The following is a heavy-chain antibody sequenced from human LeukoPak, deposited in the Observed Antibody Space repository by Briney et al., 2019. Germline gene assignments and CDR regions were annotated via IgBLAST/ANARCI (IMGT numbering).Heavy chain of an antibody. D-gene: IGHD2-21*02. CDR1: GYTFTGYY. CDR2: INPNSGGT. CDR3: ARDREDRYGDEGSFHIGDSWAFDI. J-gene: IGHJ3*02. Sequence: AASVKVSCKASGYTFTGYYMHWVRQAPGQGLEWMGWINPNSGGTNYAQKFQGRVTMTRDTSISTAYMELSRLRSDDTAVYYCARDREDRYGDEGSFHIGDSWAFDIWGQGTMVTVSS. V-gene: IGHV1-2*02.